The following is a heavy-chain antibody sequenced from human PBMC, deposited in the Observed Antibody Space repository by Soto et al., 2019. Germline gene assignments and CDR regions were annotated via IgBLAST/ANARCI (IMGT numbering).Heavy chain of an antibody. J-gene: IGHJ4*02. V-gene: IGHV4-30-4*01. D-gene: IGHD5-18*01. CDR1: GGSISSYY. Sequence: SETLSLTCTVSGGSISSYYWSWIRQPPGKGLEWIGYIYYSGSTYYNPSLKSRVTISVDTSKNQFSLKLSSVTAADTAVYYCAREGYSYGFYRDYWGQGTLVTVSS. CDR3: AREGYSYGFYRDY. CDR2: IYYSGST.